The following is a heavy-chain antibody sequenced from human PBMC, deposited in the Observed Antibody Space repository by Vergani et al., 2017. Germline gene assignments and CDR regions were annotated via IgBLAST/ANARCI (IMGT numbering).Heavy chain of an antibody. CDR2: INNNGGST. D-gene: IGHD2-2*01. CDR3: AKVCGSTSCPEGGGAFDV. CDR1: GFTFNSYA. J-gene: IGHJ3*01. V-gene: IGHV3-23*01. Sequence: QLLESGGGLIQPGGSLRLSCAASGFTFNSYAMTWVRQAPGKGLEWVSGINNNGGSTYYADSVKGRFTISRVNSKNTLYLQMTDLRAEDTATYYCAKVCGSTSCPEGGGAFDVWGHGTMVTVSS.